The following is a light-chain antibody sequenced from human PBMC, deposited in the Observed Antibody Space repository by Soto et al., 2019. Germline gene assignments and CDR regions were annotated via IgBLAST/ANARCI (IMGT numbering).Light chain of an antibody. Sequence: ETVSTQSPATLSLSPGESATLSCRTSQTVNNYVAWYQQRHGQPPRLLIHDASKRATGVPARFSGSGSGTDFTLTIGSLEPEDSAVYYCQQRSNSLTFGGGTKVDIK. CDR2: DAS. J-gene: IGKJ4*01. CDR1: QTVNNY. CDR3: QQRSNSLT. V-gene: IGKV3-11*01.